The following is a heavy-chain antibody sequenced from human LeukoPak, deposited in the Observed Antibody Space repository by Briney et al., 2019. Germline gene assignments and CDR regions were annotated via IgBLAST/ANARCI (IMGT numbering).Heavy chain of an antibody. CDR2: INRSGTTI. V-gene: IGHV3-11*04. J-gene: IGHJ6*03. CDR3: ARVGYYYDSSGYYEGDYFYMDV. CDR1: GFTFSDYY. D-gene: IGHD3-22*01. Sequence: PGGPLRLSCVASGFTFSDYYMSWIRQAPGKGLEWVSYINRSGTTIYYADSVKGRFTISRDNAKNSLYLQMSSLRDEDTAVYYCARVGYYYDSSGYYEGDYFYMDVWGKGTTVTVSS.